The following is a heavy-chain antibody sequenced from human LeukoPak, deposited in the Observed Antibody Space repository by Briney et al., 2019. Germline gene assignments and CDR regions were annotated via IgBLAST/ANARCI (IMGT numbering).Heavy chain of an antibody. V-gene: IGHV4-34*01. CDR2: IYHSGST. D-gene: IGHD3-3*01. J-gene: IGHJ4*02. CDR1: GGSFSGYY. Sequence: SETLSLTCAVYGGSFSGYYWSWIRQPPGKGLEWIGEIYHSGSTNYNPSLKSRVTISVDKSKNQFSLKLSSVTAADTAVYYCARGPAYYDFWSGYYLDYWGQGTLVTVSS. CDR3: ARGPAYYDFWSGYYLDY.